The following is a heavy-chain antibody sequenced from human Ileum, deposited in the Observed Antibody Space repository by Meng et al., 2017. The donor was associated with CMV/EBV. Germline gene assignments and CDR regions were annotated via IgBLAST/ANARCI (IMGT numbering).Heavy chain of an antibody. CDR2: INDDGGST. CDR1: GFTFSSSW. CDR3: ARESVNLVTDS. J-gene: IGHJ4*02. V-gene: IGHV3-74*01. D-gene: IGHD5-18*01. Sequence: GESLKISCAASGFTFSSSWVHWVRQGPGKGLMWISRINDDGGSTSYADSVKGRFTISRDNAKNTLYLQMNSLRAEDTAVYYCARESVNLVTDSWGQGRLVTVSS.